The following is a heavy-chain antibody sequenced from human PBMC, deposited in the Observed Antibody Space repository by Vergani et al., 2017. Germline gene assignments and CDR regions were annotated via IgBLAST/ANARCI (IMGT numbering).Heavy chain of an antibody. D-gene: IGHD6-19*01. Sequence: QVQLVQSGAEVKKPGSSVKVSCKASGGTFSSYAISWVRQAPGQGLEWMGRIIPIFGTANCAQKFQGRVTITADESTSTAYMELSSLRSEDTAVYYCARETRYSSGWRAMGGFDYWGQGTLVTVSS. J-gene: IGHJ4*02. V-gene: IGHV1-69*18. CDR1: GGTFSSYA. CDR2: IIPIFGTA. CDR3: ARETRYSSGWRAMGGFDY.